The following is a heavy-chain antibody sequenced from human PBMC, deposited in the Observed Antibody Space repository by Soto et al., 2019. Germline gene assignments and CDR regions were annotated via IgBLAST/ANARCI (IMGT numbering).Heavy chain of an antibody. D-gene: IGHD2-21*01. V-gene: IGHV1-69*06. CDR1: GGTFSSYA. CDR2: IIPIFGTA. J-gene: IGHJ6*02. CDR3: ARTRPIPTYYYYYYGMDV. Sequence: SVKDSCKASGGTFSSYAISWVRQAPGQGLEWMGGIIPIFGTANYAQKFQGRVTITADKSTSTAYMELSSLRSEDTAVYYCARTRPIPTYYYYYYGMDVWGQGTTVTVSS.